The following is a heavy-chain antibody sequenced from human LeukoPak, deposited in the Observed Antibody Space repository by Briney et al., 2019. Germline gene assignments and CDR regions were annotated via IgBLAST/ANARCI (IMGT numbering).Heavy chain of an antibody. D-gene: IGHD6-13*01. Sequence: ASVKVSCKASGYTFTSNYMHWVRQAPGQGLEWMGRINPNSGGTNYAQKFQGRVTMTRDTSISTACMELSRLRSDDTAVYYCARERGLARTRIIAAAGKNWFDPWGQGTLVTVSS. J-gene: IGHJ5*02. CDR2: INPNSGGT. V-gene: IGHV1-2*06. CDR3: ARERGLARTRIIAAAGKNWFDP. CDR1: GYTFTSNY.